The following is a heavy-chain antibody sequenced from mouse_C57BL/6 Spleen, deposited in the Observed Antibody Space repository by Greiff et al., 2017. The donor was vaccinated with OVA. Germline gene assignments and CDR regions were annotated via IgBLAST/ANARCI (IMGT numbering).Heavy chain of an antibody. J-gene: IGHJ2*01. CDR3: ARASNYVKDY. CDR1: GYSITSGYY. D-gene: IGHD2-5*01. CDR2: ISYDGSN. Sequence: EVQLQQSGPGLVKPSQSLSLTCSVTGYSITSGYYWNWIRQFPGNKLEWMGYISYDGSNNYNPSLKNRISITRDTSKNQFFLKLNSVTTEDTATYYCARASNYVKDYWGQGTTLTVSS. V-gene: IGHV3-6*01.